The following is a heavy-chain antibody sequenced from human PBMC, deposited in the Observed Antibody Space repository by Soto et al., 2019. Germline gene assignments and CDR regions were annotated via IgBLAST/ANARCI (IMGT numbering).Heavy chain of an antibody. V-gene: IGHV1-18*01. CDR1: GYTFTSYG. CDR2: ISAYNGNS. J-gene: IGHJ6*02. CDR3: ARIADCSTTSCSFPSRFHIRGYYYYYGLDV. D-gene: IGHD2-2*01. Sequence: GASVKVSCKASGYTFTSYGISWVRQAPGQGLEWVGWISAYNGNSNYAQKYHGRVTMTTDTSTNTAYMEMSSLRSDDTAVYYCARIADCSTTSCSFPSRFHIRGYYYYYGLDVWGQGTTVTVPS.